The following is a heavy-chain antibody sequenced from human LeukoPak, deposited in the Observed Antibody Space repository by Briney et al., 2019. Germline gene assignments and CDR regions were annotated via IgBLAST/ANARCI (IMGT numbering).Heavy chain of an antibody. D-gene: IGHD3-22*01. V-gene: IGHV3-30*02. CDR2: IPYDGSNK. CDR3: AKLKSTYYYDSSGYYPRY. Sequence: GGSLRLSCAASGFTFRTYGMHWVRQAPGKGLEWVAFIPYDGSNKYYADSVKGRFTISRDNSKNTLYLQMNSLRAEDTAVYYCAKLKSTYYYDSSGYYPRYWGQGTLVTVSS. J-gene: IGHJ4*02. CDR1: GFTFRTYG.